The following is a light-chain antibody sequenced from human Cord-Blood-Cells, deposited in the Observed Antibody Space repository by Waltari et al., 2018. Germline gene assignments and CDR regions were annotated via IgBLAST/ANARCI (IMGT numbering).Light chain of an antibody. J-gene: IGLJ1*01. V-gene: IGLV2-14*01. CDR1: SSAVGGSNY. CDR2: DVS. Sequence: QSALTPPASVSGSPGQSITIPCTGTSSAVGGSNYVSWSKQHPRQTPKLMIYDVSNRPSGVSNRFSGSKSGHTASLTISGLQAEDEADYYCSSYTSSSTYVFGTGTKVTVL. CDR3: SSYTSSSTYV.